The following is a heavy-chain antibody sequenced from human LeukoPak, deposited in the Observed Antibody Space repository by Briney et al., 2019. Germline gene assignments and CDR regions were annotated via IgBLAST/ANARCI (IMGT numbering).Heavy chain of an antibody. CDR2: MNTKSGNT. CDR3: ASYYYDSSGYYYPFEY. V-gene: IGHV1-8*03. Sequence: ASVKVSCKASGYTFTRYDINWVRQATGQGLEWMGWMNTKSGNTGHAQKFQGRVTITRDTSISTVYMELSSLRSEDTAVYYCASYYYDSSGYYYPFEYWGQGTLVTVSS. CDR1: GYTFTRYD. J-gene: IGHJ4*02. D-gene: IGHD3-22*01.